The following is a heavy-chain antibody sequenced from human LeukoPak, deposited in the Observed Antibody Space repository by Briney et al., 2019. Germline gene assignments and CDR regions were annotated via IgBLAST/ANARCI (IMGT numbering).Heavy chain of an antibody. CDR3: ARHEEEDGYNAKTIDY. J-gene: IGHJ4*02. CDR2: VYSTGSTT. D-gene: IGHD5-24*01. Sequence: SETLSLTCTVSGGSISSSSNYWGWVRQPPGKGLEWIGTVYSTGSTTYSNPSLKSRVTISVDTSKNQFSLKLRSVTAADTAVYYCARHEEEDGYNAKTIDYWGQGTLVTVSS. CDR1: GGSISSSSNY. V-gene: IGHV4-39*01.